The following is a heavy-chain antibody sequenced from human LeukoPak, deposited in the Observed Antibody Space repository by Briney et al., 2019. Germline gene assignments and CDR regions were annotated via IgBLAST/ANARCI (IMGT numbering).Heavy chain of an antibody. V-gene: IGHV3-21*04. J-gene: IGHJ2*01. Sequence: GSLRLSCTASGFTFSNYDMTWVRQAPGKGLEWVSSISATTIYTFSADSVRGRFTISRDNVENSLYLQMNSLRADDTAVYYCARELVSSGTGYFDLWGRGTLVTVSS. CDR3: ARELVSSGTGYFDL. CDR1: GFTFSNYD. CDR2: ISATTIYT. D-gene: IGHD3-10*01.